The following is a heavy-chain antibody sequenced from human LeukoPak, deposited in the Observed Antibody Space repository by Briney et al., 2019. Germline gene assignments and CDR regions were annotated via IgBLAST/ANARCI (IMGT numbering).Heavy chain of an antibody. V-gene: IGHV4-39*07. D-gene: IGHD6-13*01. J-gene: IGHJ3*02. Sequence: SETLSLTCTVSGGSISSSSYYWGWIRQPPGKGLEWIGSIYTSGSTNYNPSLKSRVTMSVDTSKNQFSLKLSSVTAADTAVYYCASMGPIAAAGTGAFDIWGQGTMVTVSS. CDR1: GGSISSSSYY. CDR3: ASMGPIAAAGTGAFDI. CDR2: IYTSGST.